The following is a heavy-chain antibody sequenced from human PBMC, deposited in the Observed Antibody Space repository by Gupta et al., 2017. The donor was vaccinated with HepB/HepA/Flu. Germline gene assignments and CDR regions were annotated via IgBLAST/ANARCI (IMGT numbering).Heavy chain of an antibody. CDR1: GYTFTSYD. J-gene: IGHJ3*02. V-gene: IGHV1-46*01. CDR3: TRESSSDVFDI. D-gene: IGHD2-2*01. Sequence: QVQLVQSGAAMKQPGAPVRVTCKAVGYTFTSYDMHWVRQAPGQGLEWMGVINPTSGSTTYAQKFQGRVTMARDTSTRTVYMDMSSLGSEDTAVYYCTRESSSDVFDIWGQGTMVTVSS. CDR2: INPTSGST.